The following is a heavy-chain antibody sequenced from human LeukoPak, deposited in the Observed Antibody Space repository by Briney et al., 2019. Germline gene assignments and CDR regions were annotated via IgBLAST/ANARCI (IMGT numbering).Heavy chain of an antibody. J-gene: IGHJ4*02. CDR3: ARANYYDSRDYFDY. V-gene: IGHV3-13*01. Sequence: GGSLRLSCAASGFTFSSYDIHWVRHATGKGLEWVSAIGTAGDTYYPGSVKGRFTISRENAKNSLYLQMNSLRAEDTAVYFCARANYYDSRDYFDYWGQGTLVTVSS. D-gene: IGHD3-22*01. CDR1: GFTFSSYD. CDR2: IGTAGDT.